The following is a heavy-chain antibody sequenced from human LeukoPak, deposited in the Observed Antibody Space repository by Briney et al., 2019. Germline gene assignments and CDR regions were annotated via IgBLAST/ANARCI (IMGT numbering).Heavy chain of an antibody. V-gene: IGHV3-23*01. CDR1: GFTFSSYA. CDR2: ISGSGGST. Sequence: GGSLRLSCAASGFTFSSYAMSWVRQAPGKGLEWVSAISGSGGSTYYADSVKGRFTISRDNSKNTLYLQMNSLRAEDTAVYYCAKVLIPSGNLYKTNAFDIWGQGTMVTVSS. CDR3: AKVLIPSGNLYKTNAFDI. J-gene: IGHJ3*02. D-gene: IGHD1-26*01.